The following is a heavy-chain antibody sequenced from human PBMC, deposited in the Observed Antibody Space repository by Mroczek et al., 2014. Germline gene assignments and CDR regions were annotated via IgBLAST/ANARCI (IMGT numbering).Heavy chain of an antibody. D-gene: IGHD2-15*01. CDR1: GFTFSSYG. CDR3: AKGIAAYFDY. J-gene: IGHJ4*02. Sequence: QVQLVQSGGGVVQPGRSLRLSCAASGFTFSSYGMHWVRQAPGKGLEWVAVISYDGSNKYYADSVKGRFTISRDNSKNTLYLQMNSLRAEDTAVYYCAKGIAAYFDYWGQGTLVTVSS. V-gene: IGHV3-30*18. CDR2: ISYDGSNK.